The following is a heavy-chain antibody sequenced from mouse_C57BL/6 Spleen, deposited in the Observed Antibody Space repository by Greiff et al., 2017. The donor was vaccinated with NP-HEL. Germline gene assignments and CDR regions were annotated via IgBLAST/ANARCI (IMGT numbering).Heavy chain of an antibody. CDR1: GYTFTSYW. CDR2: IDPSDSET. CDR3: ARDWDVPGHYFDY. V-gene: IGHV1-52*01. D-gene: IGHD4-1*01. Sequence: QVQLQKPGAELVRPGSSVKLSCKASGYTFTSYWMHWVKQRPIQGLEWIGNIDPSDSETHYNQKFKDKATLTVDKSSSTAYMQLSSLTSEDSAVYYGARDWDVPGHYFDYWGQGTTLTVSS. J-gene: IGHJ2*01.